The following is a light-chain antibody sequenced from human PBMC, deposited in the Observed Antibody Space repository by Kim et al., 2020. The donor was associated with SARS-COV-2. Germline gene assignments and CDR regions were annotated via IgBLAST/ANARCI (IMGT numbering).Light chain of an antibody. CDR1: KLGHKY. J-gene: IGLJ2*01. CDR3: QAWNNSTVV. CDR2: QDT. V-gene: IGLV3-1*01. Sequence: SYELTQPPSVSVSPGQTASITCSGDKLGHKYVCWYHQKSGQSPVLIIYQDTKRPSGIPERFSGSNSGNTATLTISGTQAMDEGDYYCQAWNNSTVVFGGGTQLTVL.